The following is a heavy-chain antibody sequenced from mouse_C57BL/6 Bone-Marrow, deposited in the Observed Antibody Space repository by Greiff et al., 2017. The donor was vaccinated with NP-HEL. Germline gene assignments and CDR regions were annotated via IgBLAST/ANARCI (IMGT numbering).Heavy chain of an antibody. J-gene: IGHJ1*03. CDR1: GYTFTSYW. CDR3: ARDYDYDWYFDV. V-gene: IGHV1-61*01. CDR2: IYPSDSET. D-gene: IGHD2-4*01. Sequence: QVQLQQPGAELVRPGSSVKLSCKASGYTFTSYWMDWVKQRPGQGLEWIGNIYPSDSETHYNQKFKDKVTLTVDKSSSTAYMQLSSLTSEDSAVYYCARDYDYDWYFDVWGTGTTVTVSS.